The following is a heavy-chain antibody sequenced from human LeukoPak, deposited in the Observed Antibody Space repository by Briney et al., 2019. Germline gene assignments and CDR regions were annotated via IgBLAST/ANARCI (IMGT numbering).Heavy chain of an antibody. CDR3: ARGYDFWSGLPYFDY. D-gene: IGHD3-3*01. V-gene: IGHV3-21*01. CDR1: GFTFSSYS. CDR2: ISSSSSYI. J-gene: IGHJ4*01. Sequence: GGSLRLSCAASGFTFSSYSMNWVRQAPGKGLEWVSSISSSSSYIYYADSVKGRFTISRDNAKNSLYLQMNSLRAEDTAVYYCARGYDFWSGLPYFDYWGQGTLVTVSS.